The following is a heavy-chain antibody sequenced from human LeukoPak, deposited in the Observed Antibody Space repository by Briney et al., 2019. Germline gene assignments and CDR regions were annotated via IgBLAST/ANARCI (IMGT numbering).Heavy chain of an antibody. V-gene: IGHV3-66*01. CDR2: IYSGGNT. CDR3: ARARYETRIWPKSRYDYYHYMDV. Sequence: GGSLRLSCAASGFTVSTNYMSWVREAPGKGLEWFALIYSGGNTDCADSVKGRFTISRDNSKNTVNLQMISLRVEDTAVYYCARARYETRIWPKSRYDYYHYMDVWGKGTTVTVSS. D-gene: IGHD6-13*01. J-gene: IGHJ6*03. CDR1: GFTVSTNY.